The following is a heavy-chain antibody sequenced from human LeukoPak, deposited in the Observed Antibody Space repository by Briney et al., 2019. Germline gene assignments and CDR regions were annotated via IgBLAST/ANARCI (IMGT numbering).Heavy chain of an antibody. CDR3: AVLLRTLQLLDF. D-gene: IGHD3-10*01. CDR2: INPGGGGT. V-gene: IGHV1-46*01. Sequence: ASVKVSCKASRYTFTGYYMHWVRQAPGQGLEWMGKINPGGGGTTYAQKVQGRVTMTRDKSTSTVYMELSSLRSEDTAMYYCAVLLRTLQLLDFWGQGTLVTVAS. CDR1: RYTFTGYY. J-gene: IGHJ4*02.